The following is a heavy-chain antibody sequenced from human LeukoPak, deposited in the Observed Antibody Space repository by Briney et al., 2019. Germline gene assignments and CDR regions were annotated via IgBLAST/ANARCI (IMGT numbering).Heavy chain of an antibody. D-gene: IGHD3-22*01. CDR1: GYTFTGYY. J-gene: IGHJ4*02. Sequence: ASVKVSCKASGYTFTGYYMHWVRQAPGQGLEWMGWINPNSGGTNYAQKFQGRVTMTRDMSISTAYMELSRLRSDDTAVYYCARQGTITMIADYWGQGTLVTVSS. CDR2: INPNSGGT. CDR3: ARQGTITMIADY. V-gene: IGHV1-2*02.